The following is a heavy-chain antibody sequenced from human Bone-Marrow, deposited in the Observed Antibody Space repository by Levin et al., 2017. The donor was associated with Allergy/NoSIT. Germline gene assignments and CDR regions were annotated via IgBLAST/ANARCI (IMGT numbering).Heavy chain of an antibody. D-gene: IGHD6-6*01. CDR3: AGAPHLVRRTPPSGGFDH. Sequence: GSLKISCAPSGFAFRTYGMHWVRQAPGKGLEWLALIWDDGSNRYYADSVKGRFTISRDNSKSTLYLQMNSLRVEDAAVYYCAGAPHLVRRTPPSGGFDHWGQGTLVTVSS. J-gene: IGHJ4*02. CDR1: GFAFRTYG. CDR2: IWDDGSNR. V-gene: IGHV3-33*01.